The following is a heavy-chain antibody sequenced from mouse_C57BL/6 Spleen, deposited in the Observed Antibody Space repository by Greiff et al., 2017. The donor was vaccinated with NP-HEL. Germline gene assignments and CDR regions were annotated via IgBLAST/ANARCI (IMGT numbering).Heavy chain of an antibody. CDR1: GFSFNTYA. J-gene: IGHJ1*03. V-gene: IGHV10-1*01. CDR2: IRSKSNNYAT. D-gene: IGHD1-1*01. CDR3: VRHGITTVVARGWYFDV. Sequence: EVQRVESGGGLVQPKGSLKLSCAASGFSFNTYAMNWVRQAHGKGLEWVARIRSKSNNYATYYADSVKYRFTIYSDDSESMLYLQMNNLKTEDTAMYYCVRHGITTVVARGWYFDVWGTGTTVTVSS.